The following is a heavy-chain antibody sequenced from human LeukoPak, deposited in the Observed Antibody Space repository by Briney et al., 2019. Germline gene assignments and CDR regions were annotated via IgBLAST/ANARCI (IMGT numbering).Heavy chain of an antibody. CDR1: GFTFSSYA. CDR2: ISGSGGST. CDR3: AKGGFSSGWYGPLNWSDP. J-gene: IGHJ5*02. D-gene: IGHD6-19*01. V-gene: IGHV3-23*01. Sequence: PGGSLRLSCAASGFTFSSYAMSWVRQAPGKGLEWVSAISGSGGSTYYADSVKGRFTISRDNSKNTLYLQMNSLRAEDTAVYHCAKGGFSSGWYGPLNWSDPWGQGTLVTVSS.